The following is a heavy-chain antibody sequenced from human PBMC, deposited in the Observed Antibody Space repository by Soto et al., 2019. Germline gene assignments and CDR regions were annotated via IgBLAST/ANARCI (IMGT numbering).Heavy chain of an antibody. V-gene: IGHV3-7*01. Sequence: EVQLVESGGGLVQPGGSLRLSCVASGFTLSSYWMRWVREAPGKGLEGVGNIKQDGSEGYYVDSVKGRFTMSRDNAKNSLYLQMNNPRAEDTAVYYCARSDIVSRSYRDYYYMDVWGKATTVTASS. CDR3: ARSDIVSRSYRDYYYMDV. CDR2: IKQDGSEG. J-gene: IGHJ6*03. D-gene: IGHD3-10*01. CDR1: GFTLSSYW.